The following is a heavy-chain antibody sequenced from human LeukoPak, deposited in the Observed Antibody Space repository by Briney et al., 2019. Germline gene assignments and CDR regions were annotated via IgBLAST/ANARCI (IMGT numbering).Heavy chain of an antibody. CDR3: ARDHPPLYYYGSGEDWFDH. D-gene: IGHD3-10*01. J-gene: IGHJ5*02. Sequence: ASLKVSCKASGYTFTGYYMHWARQAPGQGLEWMGWINPNSGNTGYAQKFQGRVTMTRNTSITTAYMELSSLTSEDTAVYSCARDHPPLYYYGSGEDWFDHWGQGTLVTVSS. V-gene: IGHV1-8*02. CDR1: GYTFTGYY. CDR2: INPNSGNT.